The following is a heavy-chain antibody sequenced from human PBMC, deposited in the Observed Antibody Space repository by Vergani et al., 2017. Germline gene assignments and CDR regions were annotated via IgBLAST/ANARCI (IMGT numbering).Heavy chain of an antibody. V-gene: IGHV3-30-3*01. J-gene: IGHJ6*03. CDR1: GFTFSSYA. CDR3: AKGYYYYMDV. CDR2: ISYDGSNK. Sequence: QVQLVESGGGVVQPGRSLRLSCAASGFTFSSYAMHWVRQAPGKGLEWVAVISYDGSNKYYADSVKGRFTISRDNSKNTLYLQMNSLRAEDTAVYYCAKGYYYYMDVWGKGP.